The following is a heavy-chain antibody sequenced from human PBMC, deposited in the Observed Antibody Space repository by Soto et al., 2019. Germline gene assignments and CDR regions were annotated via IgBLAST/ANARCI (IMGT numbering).Heavy chain of an antibody. CDR3: ARGGYFDSSNYLAY. Sequence: GASVKGTCKASGYTFTSYGINWVRQAPGRGLEWMGWINPGNGNTKYSQQFQGRVIIDRDTSASTAYMELSSLRSEDTAVYYCARGGYFDSSNYLAYWGLGTLVTVS. V-gene: IGHV1-3*01. CDR2: INPGNGNT. CDR1: GYTFTSYG. D-gene: IGHD3-22*01. J-gene: IGHJ4*02.